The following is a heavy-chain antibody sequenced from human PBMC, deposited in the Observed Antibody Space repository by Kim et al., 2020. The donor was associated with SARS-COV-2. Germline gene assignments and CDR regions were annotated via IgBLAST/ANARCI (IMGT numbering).Heavy chain of an antibody. Sequence: SETLSLTCAVYGGSFSGYYWSWIRQPPGKGLEWIGEINHSGSTNYNPSLKSRVTISVDTSKNQFSLKLSSVTAADTALYYCARVVGGSVSIAARPFDYWGQGTLVTVSS. V-gene: IGHV4-34*01. CDR2: INHSGST. D-gene: IGHD6-6*01. J-gene: IGHJ4*02. CDR3: ARVVGGSVSIAARPFDY. CDR1: GGSFSGYY.